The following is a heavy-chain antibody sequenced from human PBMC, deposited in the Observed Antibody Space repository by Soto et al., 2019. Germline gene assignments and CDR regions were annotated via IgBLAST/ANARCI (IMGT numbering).Heavy chain of an antibody. Sequence: EVQLLESGGGLVKPGWSLRLSCAASGFSFRIYTMNWVRQAPGKGLEWVSSISSTSNYIYYTDSMKGRFTISRDNAKNSLYLQMTSLRADDTAVYYCARASSTSVVYYGMDVWSQGTTVTVSS. CDR1: GFSFRIYT. V-gene: IGHV3-21*01. D-gene: IGHD2-2*01. J-gene: IGHJ6*02. CDR2: ISSTSNYI. CDR3: ARASSTSVVYYGMDV.